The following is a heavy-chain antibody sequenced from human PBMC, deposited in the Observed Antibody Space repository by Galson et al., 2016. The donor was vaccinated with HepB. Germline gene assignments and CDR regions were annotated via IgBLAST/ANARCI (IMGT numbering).Heavy chain of an antibody. V-gene: IGHV3-23*01. CDR1: GFTFSNYA. J-gene: IGHJ4*02. D-gene: IGHD6-19*01. CDR3: VKDIGYSTGWYLDY. Sequence: SLRLSCAGSGFTFSNYAMTWVRQAPGKGLEWVSAISGTGGSTYYADSVKGRFTISRDNSKSTLDLQMNSLRAEDTAIYYCVKDIGYSTGWYLDYWGQGTLVTVSS. CDR2: ISGTGGST.